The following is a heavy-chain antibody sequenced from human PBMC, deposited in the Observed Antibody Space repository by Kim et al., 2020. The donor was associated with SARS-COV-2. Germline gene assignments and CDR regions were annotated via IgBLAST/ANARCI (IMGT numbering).Heavy chain of an antibody. J-gene: IGHJ4*01. V-gene: IGHV4-38-2*02. CDR2: IYHSGST. CDR1: GYSISSGYY. D-gene: IGHD3-22*01. Sequence: SETLSLTCTVSGYSISSGYYWGWIRQPPGKGLEWIGSIYHSGSTYYNPSLKSRVTISVDTSKNQFSLKLSSVTAADTAVYYCARVEVLLQDSSGYYHFD. CDR3: ARVEVLLQDSSGYYHFD.